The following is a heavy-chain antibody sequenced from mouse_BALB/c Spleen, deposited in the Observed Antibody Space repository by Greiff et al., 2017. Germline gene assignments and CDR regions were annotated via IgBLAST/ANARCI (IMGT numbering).Heavy chain of an antibody. CDR2: INPSSGYT. V-gene: IGHV1-4*02. J-gene: IGHJ3*01. D-gene: IGHD1-1*01. CDR1: GYTFTSYT. CDR3: ARDAGSKGAWFAY. Sequence: QVQLQQSAAELARPGASVKMSCKASGYTFTSYTMHWVKQRPGQGLEWIGYINPSSGYTEYNQKFKDKTTLTADKSSSTAYMQLSSLTSEDSAVYYCARDAGSKGAWFAYWGQGTLVTVSA.